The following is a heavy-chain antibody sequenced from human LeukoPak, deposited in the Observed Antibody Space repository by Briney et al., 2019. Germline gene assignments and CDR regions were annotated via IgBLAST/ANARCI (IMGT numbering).Heavy chain of an antibody. CDR3: AKDLNYDILTDYFDY. Sequence: GGSLRLSCAASGFTFSSYAMSWVRQAPGKGLEWVSAISGSGGSTYYADSVKGRFTISRDNSKNTQYLQMNSLRAEDTAVYYCAKDLNYDILTDYFDYWGQGTLVTVPS. CDR2: ISGSGGST. V-gene: IGHV3-23*01. D-gene: IGHD3-9*01. CDR1: GFTFSSYA. J-gene: IGHJ4*02.